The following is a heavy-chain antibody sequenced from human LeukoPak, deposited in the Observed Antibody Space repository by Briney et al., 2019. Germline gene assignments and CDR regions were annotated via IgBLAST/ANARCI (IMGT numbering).Heavy chain of an antibody. D-gene: IGHD4-17*01. CDR2: IKRKNDGGTT. CDR1: GFTFSNAW. V-gene: IGHV3-15*01. J-gene: IGHJ5*02. CDR3: TRPYGGYFSDP. Sequence: GGSLRLSCAAYGFTFSNAWMSWVRQAPGKGLEWVGRIKRKNDGGTTDYAAPVKGRFTISRDDSKNTLYLQMNSLKTEDTAVYYCTRPYGGYFSDPWGQGTLVTVSS.